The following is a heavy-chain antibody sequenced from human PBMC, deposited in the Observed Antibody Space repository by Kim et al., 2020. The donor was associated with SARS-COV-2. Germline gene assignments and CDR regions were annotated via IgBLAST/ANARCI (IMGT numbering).Heavy chain of an antibody. V-gene: IGHV4-30-2*01. CDR3: ARGGGLAAT. CDR2: IYYSGST. Sequence: SETLSLTCAVSGGSISSGGYSWSWIRQPPGKGLEWIGYIYYSGSTYYNPSLKSRVTISVDRSKNQFSLKLSSVTAADTAVYYCARGGGLAATWGQGTLVT. CDR1: GGSISSGGYS. D-gene: IGHD6-25*01. J-gene: IGHJ4*02.